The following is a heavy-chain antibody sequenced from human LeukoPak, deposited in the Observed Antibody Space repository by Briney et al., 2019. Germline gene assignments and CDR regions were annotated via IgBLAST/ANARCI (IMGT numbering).Heavy chain of an antibody. D-gene: IGHD5-24*01. CDR1: RGTFISYA. J-gene: IGHJ4*02. CDR2: IIPIFGTA. Sequence: GASVKVSCTASRGTFISYAISWVRQAPGQGLEWMGRIIPIFGTANYAQKFQGRVTITTDESTNTAYMELSSLRSEDTAVYYCASHNLNYWGQGTLVTAYS. CDR3: ASHNLNY. V-gene: IGHV1-69*05.